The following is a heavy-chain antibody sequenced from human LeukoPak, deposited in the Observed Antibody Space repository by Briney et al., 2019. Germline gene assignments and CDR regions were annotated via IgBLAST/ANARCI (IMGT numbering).Heavy chain of an antibody. D-gene: IGHD3-9*01. CDR2: IYYSGST. J-gene: IGHJ4*02. Sequence: PSETLSLTCTVSGGSISSSSYYWGWIRQPPGKGLEWIGSIYYSGSTYYNPSLKSRVTIAVDTSKNQFSLRLTSVTAADTAVYYCARAARYTDYLSSSGGLWEYNFDFWGQGTLVTVSS. CDR1: GGSISSSSYY. CDR3: ARAARYTDYLSSSGGLWEYNFDF. V-gene: IGHV4-39*07.